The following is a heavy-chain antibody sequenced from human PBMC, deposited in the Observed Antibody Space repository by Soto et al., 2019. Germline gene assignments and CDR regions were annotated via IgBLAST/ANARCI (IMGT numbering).Heavy chain of an antibody. Sequence: PSETLSLTCTASGGSISSYYWSWIRQPPGKGLEYIGYIYYSGSTNYNPSLKSRVTISVDTSKNQFSLNLNSVTAADTAVYYCARLGCSGGSCPFDPWGQGTLVTVSS. CDR2: IYYSGST. D-gene: IGHD2-15*01. CDR3: ARLGCSGGSCPFDP. V-gene: IGHV4-59*08. J-gene: IGHJ5*02. CDR1: GGSISSYY.